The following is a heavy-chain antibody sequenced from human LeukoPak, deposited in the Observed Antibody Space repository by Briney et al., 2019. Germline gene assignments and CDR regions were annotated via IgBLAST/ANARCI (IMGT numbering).Heavy chain of an antibody. Sequence: ASVKVSCKASGYTFTSYGISWVRQAPGQGLEWMGWISAYNGNTNYAQKLQGRVTMTTDTSTSTAYMELRSLRSDDTAVYYCARGRGSGYSFPTTSTEIDYWGQGTLVTVSS. J-gene: IGHJ4*02. D-gene: IGHD5-18*01. CDR2: ISAYNGNT. CDR1: GYTFTSYG. V-gene: IGHV1-18*01. CDR3: ARGRGSGYSFPTTSTEIDY.